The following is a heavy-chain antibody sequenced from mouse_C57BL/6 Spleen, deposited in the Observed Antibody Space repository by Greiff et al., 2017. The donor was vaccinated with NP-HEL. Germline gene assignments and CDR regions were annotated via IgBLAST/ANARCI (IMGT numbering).Heavy chain of an antibody. V-gene: IGHV7-3*01. Sequence: EVRLVESGGGLVQPGGSLSLSCAASGFTFTDYYMSWVRQPPGKALEWLGFIRNKANGYTTEYSASVKGRFTISRDNSQSILYLQMNALRAEDSASFDGRFSTSRSNSQSILYLHMNALRAEDSATYYCARYTGDYYGSSYVFDYWGQGTTLTVSS. J-gene: IGHJ2*01. CDR3: RFSTSRSNSQSILYLHMNALRAEDSATYYCARYTGDYYGSSYVFDY. CDR1: GFTFTDYY. CDR2: IRNKANGYTT. D-gene: IGHD1-1*01.